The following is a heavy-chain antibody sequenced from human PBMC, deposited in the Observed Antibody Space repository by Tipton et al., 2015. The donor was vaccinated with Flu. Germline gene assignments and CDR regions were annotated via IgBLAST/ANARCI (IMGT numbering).Heavy chain of an antibody. CDR2: ISGSGGST. CDR3: AKGLGYSTPRRDAFDI. J-gene: IGHJ3*02. CDR1: GFTFSSYA. D-gene: IGHD5-18*01. V-gene: IGHV3-23*01. Sequence: SLRLSCAASGFTFSSYAMSWVRQAPGKGLEWVSAISGSGGSTYYADSVKGRFTISRDNSKNTLYLQMNSLRAEDTAVYYCAKGLGYSTPRRDAFDIWGQGTMVTVSS.